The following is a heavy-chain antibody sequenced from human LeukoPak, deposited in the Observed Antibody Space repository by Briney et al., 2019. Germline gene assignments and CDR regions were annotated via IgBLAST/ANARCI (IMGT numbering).Heavy chain of an antibody. CDR1: GGSFSGYY. J-gene: IGHJ4*02. Sequence: SETLSLTCAVYGGSFSGYYWSWIRQPPGKGLEWIGEINHSGSTNYNPSLKSRVTISVDTSKNQFSLKLSSVTAADTAVYYCARGRWNDYWGRGTLVTVSS. CDR2: INHSGST. D-gene: IGHD1-1*01. CDR3: ARGRWNDY. V-gene: IGHV4-34*01.